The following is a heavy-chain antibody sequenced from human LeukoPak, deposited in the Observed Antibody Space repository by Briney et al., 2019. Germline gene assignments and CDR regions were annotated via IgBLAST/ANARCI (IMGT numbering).Heavy chain of an antibody. J-gene: IGHJ5*02. CDR1: GGSISSGSYY. Sequence: SQTLSLTCTVSGGSISSGSYYWSWIRQPAGKGLEWIGRIYTSGSTNYNPSLKSRVTISVDTSKNQFSLKLNSVTAADTAMYYCARGPYCSGSSCYSDNWFDPWGQGTLVTVSS. CDR3: ARGPYCSGSSCYSDNWFDP. D-gene: IGHD2-15*01. CDR2: IYTSGST. V-gene: IGHV4-61*02.